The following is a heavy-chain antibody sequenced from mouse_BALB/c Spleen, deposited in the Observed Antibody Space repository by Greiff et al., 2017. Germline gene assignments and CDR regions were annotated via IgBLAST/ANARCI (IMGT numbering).Heavy chain of an antibody. CDR2: ISSGGGST. CDR3: ARQYGSSPHWYFDV. J-gene: IGHJ1*01. V-gene: IGHV5-12-1*01. CDR1: GFAFSSYD. D-gene: IGHD1-1*01. Sequence: EVHLVESGGGLVKPGGSLKLSCAASGFAFSSYDMSWVRQTPEKRLEWVAYISSGGGSTYYPDTVKGRFTISRDNAKNTLYLQMSSLKSEDTAMYYCARQYGSSPHWYFDVWGAGTTVTVSS.